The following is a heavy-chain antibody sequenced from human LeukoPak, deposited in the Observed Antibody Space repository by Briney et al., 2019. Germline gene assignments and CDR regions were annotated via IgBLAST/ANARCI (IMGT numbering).Heavy chain of an antibody. D-gene: IGHD6-13*01. CDR2: IYTSGST. J-gene: IGHJ4*02. CDR1: GGSISSGSYY. Sequence: SETLSLTCTVSGGSISSGSYYWSWIRQPAGKGLEWIGRIYTSGSTNYNPSLKSRVTISVDTSKNQFSLKLSSVTAADTAVYYCARGPLYSSSWFDYWGQGTLVTVSS. V-gene: IGHV4-61*02. CDR3: ARGPLYSSSWFDY.